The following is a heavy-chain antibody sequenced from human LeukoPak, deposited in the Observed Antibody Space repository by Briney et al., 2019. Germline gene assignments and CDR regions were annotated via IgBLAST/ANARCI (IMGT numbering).Heavy chain of an antibody. CDR3: ARDGRDGYIDY. J-gene: IGHJ4*02. CDR1: GFTFSSHW. Sequence: GGPLRLSCSASGFTFSSHWMSWVRQPPGKGLEWVANIKEDGSKKYYVDSVKGRFTISRDNAKNSLYLQMNSLRAEDTAVYYCARDGRDGYIDYWGQGTLVTVSS. V-gene: IGHV3-7*01. D-gene: IGHD5-24*01. CDR2: IKEDGSKK.